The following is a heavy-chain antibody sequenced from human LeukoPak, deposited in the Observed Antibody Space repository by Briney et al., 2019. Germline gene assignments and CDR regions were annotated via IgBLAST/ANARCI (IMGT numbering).Heavy chain of an antibody. CDR1: GFTFSNYW. V-gene: IGHV3-7*05. J-gene: IGHJ5*02. D-gene: IGHD5-24*01. Sequence: PGGSLRLSCAASGFTFSNYWMIWVRQPQGKGLEWVGNIKEDGSEKRYADSVMGRFTTSRDNALTSMYLQMNGLKAEETAVYYCARASKPWLQLTWGQGTLVTVSS. CDR2: IKEDGSEK. CDR3: ARASKPWLQLT.